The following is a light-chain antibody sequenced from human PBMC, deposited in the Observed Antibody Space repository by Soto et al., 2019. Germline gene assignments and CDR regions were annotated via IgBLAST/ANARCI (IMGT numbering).Light chain of an antibody. V-gene: IGKV1-5*03. CDR2: KAS. CDR3: QQYNSYSRT. J-gene: IGKJ1*01. CDR1: QSISTW. Sequence: DIQMTQSPSTLSASVGDRVTITCRANQSISTWLAWYQQEPGKAPKLLIYKASHLDSGVPSRFSGSGSGTEFNLTISSLQPDDFAPYYCQQYNSYSRTFGQGTKVEIK.